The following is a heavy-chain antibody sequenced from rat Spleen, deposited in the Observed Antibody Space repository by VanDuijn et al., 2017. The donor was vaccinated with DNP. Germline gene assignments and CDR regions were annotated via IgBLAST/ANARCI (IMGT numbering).Heavy chain of an antibody. Sequence: EVQLVESGGDLVQPGRSLKLSCVDSGFTFKNYWMTWIRQVPGKGLEWIASITSSGGNTYYPDSVKGRFTISRDNAKNTLYLQMNSLRSEDTATYYCATHLHTYLGSYFDYWGQGVMVTVSS. CDR1: GFTFKNYW. CDR3: ATHLHTYLGSYFDY. CDR2: ITSSGGNT. V-gene: IGHV5-31*01. J-gene: IGHJ2*01. D-gene: IGHD2-1*01.